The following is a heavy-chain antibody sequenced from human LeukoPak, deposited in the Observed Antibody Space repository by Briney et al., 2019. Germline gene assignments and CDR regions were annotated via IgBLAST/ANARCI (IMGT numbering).Heavy chain of an antibody. CDR1: GGSFSGYY. J-gene: IGHJ4*02. Sequence: SETLSLTCAVYGGSFSGYYWSWIRQPPGKELEWIGEINHSGSTNYNLSLKSRVTISVDTSKNQFSLKLSSVTAADTAVYYCARFDTAMVQIDYWGQGTLVTVSS. CDR2: INHSGST. CDR3: ARFDTAMVQIDY. D-gene: IGHD5-18*01. V-gene: IGHV4-34*01.